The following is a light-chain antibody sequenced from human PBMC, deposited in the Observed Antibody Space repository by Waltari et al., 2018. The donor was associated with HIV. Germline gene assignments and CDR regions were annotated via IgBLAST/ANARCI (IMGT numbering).Light chain of an antibody. Sequence: QSALTQPASVSGSPGQSITLPCTGTSSDVGVHNSVSWYQQHPGKAPTLMIYAVNDRPSGISDRFSGSKSGNTASLTISGLRAEDEADYYCSSYSRSNTLVFGSGTKVTVL. V-gene: IGLV2-14*03. CDR3: SSYSRSNTLV. J-gene: IGLJ1*01. CDR1: SSDVGVHNS. CDR2: AVN.